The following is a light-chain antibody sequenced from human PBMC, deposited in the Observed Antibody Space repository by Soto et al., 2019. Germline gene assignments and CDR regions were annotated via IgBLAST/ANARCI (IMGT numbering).Light chain of an antibody. Sequence: DIQMTQSPSTLSASVGDRVTITCRASQSIDSWLAWYQQKPGKTPNLLIYKASNLESGVPSRFSGSGSGTEFTLTISSLKPDDFATYYCQQYNSYSAGTFGQGTKVEIK. J-gene: IGKJ1*01. CDR3: QQYNSYSAGT. V-gene: IGKV1-5*03. CDR2: KAS. CDR1: QSIDSW.